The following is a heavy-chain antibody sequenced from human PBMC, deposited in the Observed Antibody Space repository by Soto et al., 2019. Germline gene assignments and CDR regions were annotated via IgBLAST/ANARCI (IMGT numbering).Heavy chain of an antibody. V-gene: IGHV3-30-3*01. J-gene: IGHJ6*01. CDR1: GFTFSSYA. D-gene: IGHD2-15*01. CDR2: ISYDGSNK. Sequence: QVQLVESGGGVVQPGRSLRLSCAASGFTFSSYAMHWVRQAPGKGLEWVAVISYDGSNKYYADSVKGRFTISRDNSKNTLYLQMNSLRAEDTAVYYCARERYCSGGSCYGMDVW. CDR3: ARERYCSGGSCYGMDV.